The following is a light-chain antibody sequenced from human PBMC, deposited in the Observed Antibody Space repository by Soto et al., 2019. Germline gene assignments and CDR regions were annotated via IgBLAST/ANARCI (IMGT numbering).Light chain of an antibody. J-gene: IGKJ1*01. CDR1: QSISSW. V-gene: IGKV1-5*01. Sequence: DIQMTQSPSTLSASVGDRVTITCRASQSISSWLAWYQQKPGKAPKLLIYDASSLESGVPSRFSGSGSGTEFTLTISRLQPDDFATYYCQQYNSYPWTFGQGPKGEIK. CDR3: QQYNSYPWT. CDR2: DAS.